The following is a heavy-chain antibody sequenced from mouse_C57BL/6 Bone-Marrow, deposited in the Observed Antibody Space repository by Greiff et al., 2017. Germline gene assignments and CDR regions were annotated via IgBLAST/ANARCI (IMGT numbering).Heavy chain of an antibody. CDR1: GFTFSSYA. Sequence: DVMLVESGGGLVKPGGSLKLSCAASGFTFSSYAMSWVRQTPEKRLEWVATISDGGSYTYYPDNVKGRFTISRDNAKNNLYLQMSHLKSEDTAMYYCAREGRENAYGGQGTLVTVSA. CDR2: ISDGGSYT. J-gene: IGHJ3*01. CDR3: AREGRENAY. V-gene: IGHV5-4*01.